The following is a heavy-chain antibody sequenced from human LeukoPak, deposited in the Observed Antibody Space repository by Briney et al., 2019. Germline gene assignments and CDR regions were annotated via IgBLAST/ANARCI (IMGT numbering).Heavy chain of an antibody. J-gene: IGHJ4*02. D-gene: IGHD6-6*01. V-gene: IGHV4-39*01. Sequence: SETLSLTCAVYGGSFSGYYWGWIRQPPGKGLEWIGSIYYSGSTYYNASLKSRVTISVDTSKNQFSLRLSSVTAADTAVYYCARQESIAARGGFDYWGQGTLVTVSS. CDR2: IYYSGST. CDR1: GGSFSGYY. CDR3: ARQESIAARGGFDY.